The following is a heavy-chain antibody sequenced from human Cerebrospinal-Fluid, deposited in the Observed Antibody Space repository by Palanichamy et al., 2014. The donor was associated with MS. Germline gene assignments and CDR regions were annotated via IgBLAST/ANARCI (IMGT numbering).Heavy chain of an antibody. D-gene: IGHD6-19*01. CDR2: IYYSGST. CDR1: GGSIGSYY. J-gene: IGHJ4*02. V-gene: IGHV4-59*01. CDR3: ARVRSGWYYFDY. Sequence: VQLQESGPGLVKPSETLSLTCTVSGGSIGSYYWSWIRQPPGKGLEWIGYIYYSGSTNYNPSLKSRVTISVDTSKNQFSLKLSSVTAADTAFYYCARVRSGWYYFDYWGQGTLLTVSS.